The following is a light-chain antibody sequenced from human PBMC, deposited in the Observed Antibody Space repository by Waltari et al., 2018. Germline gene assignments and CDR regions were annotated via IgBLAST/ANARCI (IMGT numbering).Light chain of an antibody. J-gene: IGLJ2*01. Sequence: QSVLTQPPSASGTPGQRVTISCSGSSSNIGSNYVYWYQQFPGAAPKLLIYRNNQRPSGVPDRFSGSKSGTSASLAISGLRSEDEADYYCAAWDDNLSGGVFGGGTKLTVL. CDR2: RNN. CDR3: AAWDDNLSGGV. V-gene: IGLV1-47*01. CDR1: SSNIGSNY.